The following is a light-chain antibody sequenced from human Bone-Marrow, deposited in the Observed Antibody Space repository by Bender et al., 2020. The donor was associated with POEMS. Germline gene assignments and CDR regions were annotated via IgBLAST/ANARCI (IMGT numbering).Light chain of an antibody. V-gene: IGLV1-44*01. CDR2: SSH. CDR3: AVWDDSLSGWV. CDR1: SSNIGARA. J-gene: IGLJ3*02. Sequence: QSVLTQPPSASGTPGQRVTISCSGGSSNIGARAVNWYQHLPGTAPTLLIYSSHRRPSEVPDRFSGSRSGTSASLAISGLQSEDEADYYCAVWDDSLSGWVLGGGTKLTV.